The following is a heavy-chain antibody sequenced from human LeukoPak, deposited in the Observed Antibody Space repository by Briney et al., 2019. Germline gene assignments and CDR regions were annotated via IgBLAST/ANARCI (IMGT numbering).Heavy chain of an antibody. J-gene: IGHJ4*02. CDR1: VYTFTAYY. V-gene: IGHV1-2*02. CDR3: ARGGQGAPLDY. D-gene: IGHD1-26*01. CDR2: INPNSGGT. Sequence: GASVKVSCKASVYTFTAYYMRWARQAPGQGLEWMGWINPNSGGTNYAQKFQGRVTMTRDTSISTAYMELSRLRSDDTAVYSCARGGQGAPLDYWGQGSLVTVSS.